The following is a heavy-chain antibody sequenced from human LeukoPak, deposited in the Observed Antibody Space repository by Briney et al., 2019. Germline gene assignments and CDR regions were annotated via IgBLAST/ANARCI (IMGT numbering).Heavy chain of an antibody. J-gene: IGHJ5*02. CDR3: ALVPAAIDRWFDP. V-gene: IGHV1-18*01. CDR2: ISACNGNT. CDR1: GYTFTSYG. D-gene: IGHD2-2*02. Sequence: ASVKVSCKASGYTFTSYGISWVRQAPGQGLEWMGWISACNGNTNHAQKLQGRVTMTTDTSTSTAYMELRSLRSDDTAVYYRALVPAAIDRWFDPWGQGTLVTVSS.